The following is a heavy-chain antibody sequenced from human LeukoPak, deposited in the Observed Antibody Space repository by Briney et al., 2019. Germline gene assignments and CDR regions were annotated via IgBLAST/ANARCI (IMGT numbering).Heavy chain of an antibody. CDR3: ARFSTVTTWVNWFDP. J-gene: IGHJ5*02. D-gene: IGHD4-17*01. V-gene: IGHV7-4-1*02. Sequence: GASVKVSCKASGYTFTNYGISWVRQAPGQGLEWMGWINTNTGNPTYAQGFTGRFVFSLDTSVSTAYLQISSLKAEDTAVYYCARFSTVTTWVNWFDPWGQGTLVTVSS. CDR2: INTNTGNP. CDR1: GYTFTNYG.